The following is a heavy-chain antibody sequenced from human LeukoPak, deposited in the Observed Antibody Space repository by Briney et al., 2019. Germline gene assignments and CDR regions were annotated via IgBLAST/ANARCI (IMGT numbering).Heavy chain of an antibody. D-gene: IGHD7-27*01. Sequence: QPGGSLRLSCAASGFIFSNYGMNWVRQAPGKGLEWVAAISASGSATSFADSVRGRFTISRDNSKNTLFLQMNSLRAGDTAVYYCAKDGGLWVSAHWGDSWGRGTLVTVSS. CDR3: AKDGGLWVSAHWGDS. CDR1: GFIFSNYG. V-gene: IGHV3-23*01. J-gene: IGHJ4*02. CDR2: ISASGSAT.